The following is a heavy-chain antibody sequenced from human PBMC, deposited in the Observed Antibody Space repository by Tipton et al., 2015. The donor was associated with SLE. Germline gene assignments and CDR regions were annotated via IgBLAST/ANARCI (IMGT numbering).Heavy chain of an antibody. Sequence: SLRLSCAASGFTFSSYSMNWVRQAPGKGLEWVSSISSSSSYIYYADSVKGRFTISRDHSKNTLYLQMNSLRAEDTAVYYCAREDAVLDAFDIWGQGTMVTVSS. CDR2: ISSSSSYI. D-gene: IGHD6-6*01. CDR1: GFTFSSYS. J-gene: IGHJ3*02. V-gene: IGHV3-21*01. CDR3: AREDAVLDAFDI.